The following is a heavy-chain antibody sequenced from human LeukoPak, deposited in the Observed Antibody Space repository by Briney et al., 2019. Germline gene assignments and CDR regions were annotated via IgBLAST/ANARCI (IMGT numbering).Heavy chain of an antibody. Sequence: GGSLRLSCTVSGFTFSSYWMNWVRQAPGKGLEWVASIKQDGSEKYYLDSVKGRFTISRDNAKNSLYLQMNSLRAEDTAVYYCARDTGATTLNYWGQGTLVTVSS. D-gene: IGHD1-26*01. CDR3: ARDTGATTLNY. CDR1: GFTFSSYW. V-gene: IGHV3-7*03. CDR2: IKQDGSEK. J-gene: IGHJ4*02.